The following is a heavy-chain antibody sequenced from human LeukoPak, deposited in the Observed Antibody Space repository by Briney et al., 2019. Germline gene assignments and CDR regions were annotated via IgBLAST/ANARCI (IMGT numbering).Heavy chain of an antibody. CDR3: ARGYSSSSEADY. CDR2: IYYSGST. D-gene: IGHD6-6*01. Sequence: KPSETLSLTCTVSGGSISSYYWSWIRQPPGKGLEWIGYIYYSGSTNYNPSLESRVTISVDTSKNQFSLKLSSVTAADTAVYYCARGYSSSSEADYWGQGTLVTVSS. V-gene: IGHV4-59*01. CDR1: GGSISSYY. J-gene: IGHJ4*02.